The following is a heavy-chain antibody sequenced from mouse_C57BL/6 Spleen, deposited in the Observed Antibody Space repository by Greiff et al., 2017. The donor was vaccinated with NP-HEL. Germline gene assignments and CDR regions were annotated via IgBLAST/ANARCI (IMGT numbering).Heavy chain of an antibody. Sequence: VQLQQPGAELVMPGASVKLSCKASGYTFTSYWMHWVKQRPGQGLEWIGEIDPSDSYTNYNQKFKGKSTLTVDKSSSTAYMQLSSLTSEDSAVYYCARRGYYGSSSLYAMDYWGQGTSVTVSS. CDR2: IDPSDSYT. V-gene: IGHV1-69*01. CDR3: ARRGYYGSSSLYAMDY. CDR1: GYTFTSYW. J-gene: IGHJ4*01. D-gene: IGHD1-1*01.